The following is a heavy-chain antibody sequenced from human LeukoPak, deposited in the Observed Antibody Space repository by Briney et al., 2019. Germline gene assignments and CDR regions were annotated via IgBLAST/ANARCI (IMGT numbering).Heavy chain of an antibody. CDR2: IYYNEIK. CDR1: GDSMSSSRFC. V-gene: IGHV4-39*07. J-gene: IGHJ3*02. CDR3: ARSYDYVWGSYVAFDI. D-gene: IGHD3-16*01. Sequence: SETLSLTCTVSGDSMSSSRFCWAWIRQSPGVGLEWIGCIYYNEIKFYSSSLKSRVTMSIDTSKNQFSLKLSSVTAADTAVYYRARSYDYVWGSYVAFDIWGQGTMVTVSS.